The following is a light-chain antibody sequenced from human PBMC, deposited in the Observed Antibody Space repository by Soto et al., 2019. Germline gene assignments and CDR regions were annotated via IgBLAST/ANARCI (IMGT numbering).Light chain of an antibody. V-gene: IGKV3-20*01. CDR2: GAS. Sequence: EIVLTQSPGTLSLSPGERATLSCRASQSVSSSYLAWYQRKPGQAPRLLIYGASTRATGIPDRFSGSGSGTDFPLTISRLEPEDFAVYYCQQYGNSPITFGQGTRLEIK. CDR1: QSVSSSY. J-gene: IGKJ5*01. CDR3: QQYGNSPIT.